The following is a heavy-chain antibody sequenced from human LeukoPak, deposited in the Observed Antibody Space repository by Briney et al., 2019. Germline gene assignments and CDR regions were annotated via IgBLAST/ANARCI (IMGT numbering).Heavy chain of an antibody. CDR1: GFTFSSYG. J-gene: IGHJ4*02. CDR2: ISGSGGST. D-gene: IGHD5-18*01. CDR3: ATSQTWIQTGDY. Sequence: GGTLRLSCAASGFTFSSYGMSWVRQAPGKGLEWVSAISGSGGSTYYADSVKGRFTISRDNSKNTLYLQMNSLRAEDTAVYYCATSQTWIQTGDYWGQGTLVTVSS. V-gene: IGHV3-23*01.